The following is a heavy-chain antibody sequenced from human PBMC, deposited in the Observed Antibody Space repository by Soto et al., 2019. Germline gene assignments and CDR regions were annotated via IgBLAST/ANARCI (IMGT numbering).Heavy chain of an antibody. Sequence: KQSQTLSLTCAISGDSVSSNSAAWNWIRQSPSRGLEWLGRTYYRSKWYNDYAVSVKSRITINPDTSKNQFSLQLNSVTPEDTAVYYCAREPPSAPFYPLHCTNGVCYTGYWFDPWGQGTLVTVSS. J-gene: IGHJ5*02. CDR2: TYYRSKWYN. CDR1: GDSVSSNSAA. V-gene: IGHV6-1*01. D-gene: IGHD2-8*01. CDR3: AREPPSAPFYPLHCTNGVCYTGYWFDP.